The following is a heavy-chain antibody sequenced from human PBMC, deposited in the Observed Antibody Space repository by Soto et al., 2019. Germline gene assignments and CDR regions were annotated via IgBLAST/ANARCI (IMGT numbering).Heavy chain of an antibody. CDR3: ARDLGYYASDGYFDY. J-gene: IGHJ4*01. CDR1: GFTFSDYY. Sequence: PGGSLRLSCAASGFTFSDYYMSWIRQAPGKGLEWVSYISSSGSIIYYADSVKGRFTISRDSAKNSLHLQMDSLRAEDTAVYYCARDLGYYASDGYFDYWGHGTLVTVSS. CDR2: ISSSGSII. D-gene: IGHD3-22*01. V-gene: IGHV3-11*01.